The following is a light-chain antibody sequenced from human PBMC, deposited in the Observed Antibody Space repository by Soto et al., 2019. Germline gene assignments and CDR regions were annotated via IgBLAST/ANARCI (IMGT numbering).Light chain of an antibody. J-gene: IGKJ1*01. CDR1: QSISSW. Sequence: DIQMTQSPSTLSASVGHRVTITCRACQSISSWLAWYQQKPGKAPKLLIYDASSLESGVPSRFSGSGSGTEVTLTISSLQPDDFATYYCQQYNSYSPTFGQGTKVDI. CDR3: QQYNSYSPT. CDR2: DAS. V-gene: IGKV1-5*01.